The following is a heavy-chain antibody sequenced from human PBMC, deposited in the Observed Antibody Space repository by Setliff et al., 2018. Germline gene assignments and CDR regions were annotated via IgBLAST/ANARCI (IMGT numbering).Heavy chain of an antibody. CDR2: IYTSGAT. V-gene: IGHV4-61*02. J-gene: IGHJ4*02. CDR1: GASLRSGSYY. Sequence: SETLSLTCTVSGASLRSGSYYWSWIRQPAGKGLEWIGRIYTSGATTYSPSLKSRVSISADTSKNLLSLTLKSVTAADTVVYYCARRDGSIIYREFFDYWGQGALVTVSS. D-gene: IGHD3-10*01. CDR3: ARRDGSIIYREFFDY.